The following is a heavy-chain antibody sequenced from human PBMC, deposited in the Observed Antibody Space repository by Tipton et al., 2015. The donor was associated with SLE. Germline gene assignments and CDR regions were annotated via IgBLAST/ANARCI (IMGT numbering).Heavy chain of an antibody. CDR2: IYYSGST. D-gene: IGHD3-16*01. J-gene: IGHJ3*02. CDR3: ARGGGGAFDI. CDR1: GGSISSFY. V-gene: IGHV4-59*01. Sequence: TLSLTCTVSGGSISSFYWSWIRQPPGKGREWIGYIYYSGSTKYNPSLKSRVTISVDTSKNQFSLKLSAVTAADTAVYYCARGGGGAFDIWGQGTMVTVSS.